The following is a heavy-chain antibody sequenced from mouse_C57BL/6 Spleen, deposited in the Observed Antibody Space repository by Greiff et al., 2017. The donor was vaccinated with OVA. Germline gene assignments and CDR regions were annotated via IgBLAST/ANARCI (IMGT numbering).Heavy chain of an antibody. CDR1: GYTFTSYG. Sequence: QVQLQQSGAELARPGASVKLSCKASGYTFTSYGISWVKQRTGQGLEWIGEIYPRSGNTYYNEKFKGKATLTADKSSSTAYMELRSLTSEDSAVYVCASDYGNSHYYAMDYWGQGTSVTVSS. D-gene: IGHD2-1*01. J-gene: IGHJ4*01. CDR2: IYPRSGNT. V-gene: IGHV1-81*01. CDR3: ASDYGNSHYYAMDY.